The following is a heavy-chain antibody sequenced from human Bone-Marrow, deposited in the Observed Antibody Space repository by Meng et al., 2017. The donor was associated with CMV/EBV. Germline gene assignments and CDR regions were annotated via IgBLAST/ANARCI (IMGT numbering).Heavy chain of an antibody. D-gene: IGHD3-22*01. CDR3: ARAGNAYYYDSSGDPQNGLTTPDRYYYYGMDV. Sequence: GESLKISCAASGFTFSSYEMNWVRLAPGKGLEWVSYISSSGSTIYYADSVKGRFTISRDNAKNSLYLQMNSLRAEDTALYYCARAGNAYYYDSSGDPQNGLTTPDRYYYYGMDVWGQGTTVTVSS. J-gene: IGHJ6*02. CDR1: GFTFSSYE. CDR2: ISSSGSTI. V-gene: IGHV3-48*03.